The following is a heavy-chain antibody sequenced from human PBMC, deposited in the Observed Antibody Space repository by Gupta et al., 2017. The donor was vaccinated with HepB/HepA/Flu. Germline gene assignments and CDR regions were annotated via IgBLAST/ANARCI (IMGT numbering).Heavy chain of an antibody. CDR3: ARSLYLGSRFDY. CDR1: GFTFSSYW. CDR2: INGDGSIT. J-gene: IGHJ4*02. Sequence: EVQLVESAGDLVQPGGSLRISCAASGFTFSSYWMHWVRQAPGKGLVWVSRINGDGSITTYADTVQGRFTISRDNAKETLYLQMKSLRVEDTAVYYCARSLYLGSRFDYWGQGTLVTVSS. D-gene: IGHD1-26*01. V-gene: IGHV3-74*01.